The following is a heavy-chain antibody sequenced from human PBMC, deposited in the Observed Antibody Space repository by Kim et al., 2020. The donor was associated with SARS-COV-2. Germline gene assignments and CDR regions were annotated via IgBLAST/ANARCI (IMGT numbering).Heavy chain of an antibody. Sequence: GGSLRLSCAASGFIFSNYGMHWVRQAPGKGLEWVAVIWYDGSNKYYADSVKGRFTISRDNSKNTLYLQMNSLRAGDTAVYYCARVPYFYDSRLPPFIDYYGMDVWGQGTTVTVSS. J-gene: IGHJ6*02. D-gene: IGHD3-22*01. CDR2: IWYDGSNK. V-gene: IGHV3-33*01. CDR3: ARVPYFYDSRLPPFIDYYGMDV. CDR1: GFIFSNYG.